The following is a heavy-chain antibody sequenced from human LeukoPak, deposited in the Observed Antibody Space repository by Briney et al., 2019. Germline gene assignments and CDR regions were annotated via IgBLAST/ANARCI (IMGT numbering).Heavy chain of an antibody. CDR3: ARARIDSGYDLLGYYYYGMDV. CDR2: TYYRSKWYN. J-gene: IGHJ6*02. D-gene: IGHD5-12*01. Sequence: SQTLSLTCAISGDSVFSNSAAWNWIRQSPSRGLEWLGRTYYRSKWYNDYAVSVESRITINPDTSKNQFSLQLKSVTPEDTAVYYCARARIDSGYDLLGYYYYGMDVWGQGTTVTVS. CDR1: GDSVFSNSAA. V-gene: IGHV6-1*01.